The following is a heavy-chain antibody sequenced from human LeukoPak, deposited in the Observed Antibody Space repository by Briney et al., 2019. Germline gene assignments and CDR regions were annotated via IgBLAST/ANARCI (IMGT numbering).Heavy chain of an antibody. CDR1: AFNFSDYC. CDR2: ISGSGYNT. CDR3: AKEFSGSYYYFDY. Sequence: GGSLRLSCVASAFNFSDYCMSWVRQAPGKGLEWVSTISGSGYNTYYGDSVKGRFTISRDNSKNTLYLQVNSLRAEDTALYYCAKEFSGSYYYFDYWGQGTLVTVSS. V-gene: IGHV3-23*01. D-gene: IGHD1-26*01. J-gene: IGHJ4*02.